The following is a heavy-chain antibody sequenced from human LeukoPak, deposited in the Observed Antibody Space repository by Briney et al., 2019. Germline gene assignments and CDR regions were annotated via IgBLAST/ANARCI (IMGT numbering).Heavy chain of an antibody. CDR3: ARQRGGQYEDGFDI. D-gene: IGHD2-8*01. CDR1: GYTFTGYY. J-gene: IGHJ3*02. V-gene: IGHV1-2*02. Sequence: GASVKVSCKASGYTFTGYYMHWVRQAPGQGLEWMGWINPNSGGTNYAQKFQGRVTMTRDTSISTAYMELSRLRSEDTAVYYCARQRGGQYEDGFDIWGQGTMVTVSS. CDR2: INPNSGGT.